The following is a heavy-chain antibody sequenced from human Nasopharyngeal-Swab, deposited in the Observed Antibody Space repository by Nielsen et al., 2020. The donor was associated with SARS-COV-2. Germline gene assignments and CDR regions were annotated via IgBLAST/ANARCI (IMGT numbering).Heavy chain of an antibody. V-gene: IGHV3-30*18. CDR3: AKMAGYSSSWYGSSLIDY. J-gene: IGHJ4*02. CDR2: ISYDGSNK. Sequence: GGSLRLSCAASGFTFSSYGMHWVRQAPGKGLEWVAVISYDGSNKYYADSVKGRFTISRDNSKNTLYLQMNSLRAEDTAVYYCAKMAGYSSSWYGSSLIDYWGQGTLVRLL. CDR1: GFTFSSYG. D-gene: IGHD6-13*01.